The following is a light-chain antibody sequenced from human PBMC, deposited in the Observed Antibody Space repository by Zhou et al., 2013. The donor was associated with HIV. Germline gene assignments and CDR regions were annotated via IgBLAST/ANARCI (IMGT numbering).Light chain of an antibody. J-gene: IGKJ4*01. Sequence: IVLTQSPATLSLSPGERATLSCRASQNIVSNLAWYQHKPGQAPRLLIYAASTRATGIPARFSGSGSGTEFTLTISSLEPEDFAVYYCQQRSNWPSLTFGGGTKVEIK. CDR1: QNIVSN. V-gene: IGKV3-11*01. CDR3: QQRSNWPSLT. CDR2: AAS.